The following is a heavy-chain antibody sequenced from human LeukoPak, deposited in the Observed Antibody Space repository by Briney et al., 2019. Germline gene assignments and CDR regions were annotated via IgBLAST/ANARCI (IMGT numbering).Heavy chain of an antibody. Sequence: GGSLRPSCAASGFTFSNYAMHWVRQAPGKGLEWVAVISSDGSNKYYADSVKGRFTISRDNSKNTLYLQMNSLRAEDTALYYCARAPFYYDSSGYPYFDGWGQGTLVTVSS. CDR1: GFTFSNYA. CDR2: ISSDGSNK. V-gene: IGHV3-30-3*01. J-gene: IGHJ4*02. D-gene: IGHD3-22*01. CDR3: ARAPFYYDSSGYPYFDG.